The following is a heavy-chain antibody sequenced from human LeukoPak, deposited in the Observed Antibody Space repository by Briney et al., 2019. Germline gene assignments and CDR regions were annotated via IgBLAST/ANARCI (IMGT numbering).Heavy chain of an antibody. CDR1: GFTFSSSA. CDR2: ISASGGST. Sequence: PGGSLRLSCAASGFTFSSSAMSWVRQVPGKGLEWVSGISASGGSTSYADSVKGRFTISRDNSKNMLYLQMNSLRAEDTAVYYCAREPGTDYRKYYFDYWGQGTLVTVSS. J-gene: IGHJ4*02. V-gene: IGHV3-23*01. CDR3: AREPGTDYRKYYFDY. D-gene: IGHD3/OR15-3a*01.